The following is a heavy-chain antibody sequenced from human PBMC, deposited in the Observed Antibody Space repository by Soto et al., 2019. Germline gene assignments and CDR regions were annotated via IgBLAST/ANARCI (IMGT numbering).Heavy chain of an antibody. D-gene: IGHD2-21*01. CDR1: GNSITDYY. Sequence: EVQLVQSGAEVVQPGSTVKISCRISGNSITDYYIHWVRQAPGKGLHWLGRVDPEDGEDIYGAGAKFQGKFTISADKLKQTVYKEVASLTSGEPAMYYCGTEQGRLLPPFGNLGQGTLVPVSA. CDR3: GTEQGRLLPPFGN. V-gene: IGHV1-69-2*01. J-gene: IGHJ4*02. CDR2: VDPEDGED.